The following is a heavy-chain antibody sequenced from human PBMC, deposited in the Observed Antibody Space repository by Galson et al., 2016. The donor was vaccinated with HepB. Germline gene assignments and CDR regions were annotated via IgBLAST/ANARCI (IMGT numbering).Heavy chain of an antibody. CDR2: IYPGDSDA. J-gene: IGHJ4*02. CDR3: ARVVTMTGTPFDA. D-gene: IGHD3-9*01. CDR1: GSSSTTYW. Sequence: QSGAEVKKPGESLRISCTGSGSSSTTYWIGWVRQMPGKGLEWVGLIYPGDSDAKYSPSFEGQVTMSADMSTNTAYLQWSSLKASDAASYYCARVVTMTGTPFDAWGQGTLVTVSS. V-gene: IGHV5-51*01.